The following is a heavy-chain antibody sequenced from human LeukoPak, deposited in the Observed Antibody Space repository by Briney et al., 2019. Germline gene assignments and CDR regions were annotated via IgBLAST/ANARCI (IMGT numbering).Heavy chain of an antibody. CDR2: INHSGST. V-gene: IGHV4-34*01. J-gene: IGHJ3*02. CDR3: ARGGECGSCDGFDM. Sequence: SETLSLTCTVSGGSISSYYWIWIRQPPGAGLDWIGEINHSGSTNYNPSLKSRVTISVDTSKNQFSLKLSSVTAADTAVYYCARGGECGSCDGFDMWGQGIMVTVSS. D-gene: IGHD2-15*01. CDR1: GGSISSYY.